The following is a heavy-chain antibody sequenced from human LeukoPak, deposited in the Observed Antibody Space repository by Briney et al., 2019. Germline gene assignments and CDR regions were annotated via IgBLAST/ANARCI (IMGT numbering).Heavy chain of an antibody. J-gene: IGHJ5*02. D-gene: IGHD2-21*02. V-gene: IGHV4-59*01. Sequence: PSETLSLTCTVSGGSISSYYWSWIRQPPGKGLEGIGYIYYSWSTNYNPSLKSRVTISVDTSKNPFSLKLSSVTAADTAVYYCARAVVVTAIHEWFDPWGQGTLVTVSS. CDR1: GGSISSYY. CDR3: ARAVVVTAIHEWFDP. CDR2: IYYSWST.